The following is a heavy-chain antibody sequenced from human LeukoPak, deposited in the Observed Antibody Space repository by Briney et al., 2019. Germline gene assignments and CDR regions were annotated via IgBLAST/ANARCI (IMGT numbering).Heavy chain of an antibody. D-gene: IGHD4-17*01. Sequence: SETLSLTCSVSGGSIRNYYWTWIRQPPGKGLEWIGHVSNSGSTKYNPSLKSRVTISIDTSKKHFSLKLSSVTAADTAVYYCARKMYGDYVFDYWGQGTLVTVSS. V-gene: IGHV4-59*08. CDR2: VSNSGST. J-gene: IGHJ4*02. CDR1: GGSIRNYY. CDR3: ARKMYGDYVFDY.